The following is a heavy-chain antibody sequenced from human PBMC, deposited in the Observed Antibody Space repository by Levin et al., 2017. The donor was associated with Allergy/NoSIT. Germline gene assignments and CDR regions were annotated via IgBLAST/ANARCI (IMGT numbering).Heavy chain of an antibody. CDR3: ARRIRDYDILRGLGYFDL. CDR2: IYYSGST. V-gene: IGHV4-59*08. J-gene: IGHJ2*01. Sequence: ASETLSLTCTVSGGSISSYYWSWIRQPPGKGLEWIGYIYYSGSTNYNPSLKSRVTISVDTSKNQFSLKLSSVTAADTAVYYCARRIRDYDILRGLGYFDLWGRGTLVTVSS. CDR1: GGSISSYY. D-gene: IGHD3-9*01.